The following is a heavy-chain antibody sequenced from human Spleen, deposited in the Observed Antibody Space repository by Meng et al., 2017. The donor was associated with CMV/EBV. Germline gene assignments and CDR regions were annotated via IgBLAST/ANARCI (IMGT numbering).Heavy chain of an antibody. V-gene: IGHV1-24*01. D-gene: IGHD3-3*01. CDR1: TELS. Sequence: TELSMHWVRQAPGKGLEWMGGFDPEDGETIYAQKFQGRVTMTEDTSTDTAYMELSSLRSEDTAVYYCATEGSYYDFWSGYSNNWFDPWGQGTLVTVSS. CDR2: FDPEDGET. J-gene: IGHJ5*02. CDR3: ATEGSYYDFWSGYSNNWFDP.